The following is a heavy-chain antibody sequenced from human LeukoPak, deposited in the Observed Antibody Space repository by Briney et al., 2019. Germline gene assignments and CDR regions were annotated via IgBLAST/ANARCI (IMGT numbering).Heavy chain of an antibody. J-gene: IGHJ4*02. V-gene: IGHV4-34*01. CDR1: GGSFSGYY. D-gene: IGHD6-19*01. Sequence: SETLSLTCAVYGGSFSGYYWSWIRQPPGKGLEWIGEINHSGSTNYNPSLKSRVTISVDTSKNQFSLKLSSVTAADTAVYYCARHETPIAVAQLDYWGQGTLVTVSS. CDR2: INHSGST. CDR3: ARHETPIAVAQLDY.